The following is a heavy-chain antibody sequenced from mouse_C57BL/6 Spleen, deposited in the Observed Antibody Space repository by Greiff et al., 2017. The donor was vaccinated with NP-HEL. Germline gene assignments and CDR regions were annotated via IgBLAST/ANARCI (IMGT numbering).Heavy chain of an antibody. D-gene: IGHD1-1*01. CDR3: ARRGDYGPYFDV. J-gene: IGHJ1*03. V-gene: IGHV1-69*01. Sequence: QVQLQQPGAELVMPGASVKLSCKASGYTFTSYWMHWVKQRPGQGLEWIGEIDPSDSYTNYNQKFKGKSTLTVDKSSSTAYMQLSSLTSEDSAVYYCARRGDYGPYFDVWGTGTTVTVSS. CDR2: IDPSDSYT. CDR1: GYTFTSYW.